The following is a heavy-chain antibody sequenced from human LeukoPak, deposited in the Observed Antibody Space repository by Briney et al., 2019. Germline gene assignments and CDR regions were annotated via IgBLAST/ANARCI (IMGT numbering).Heavy chain of an antibody. Sequence: SGPTLAKPTQTLTLTCTFSGFSLSTSGVGGAWIRRPPGKALEWLTLIYLDDDKRYRPSLKSRLTLTKDTYKNQVVLTITDMDPVDTATYYCPHSRVYYYGSGSYFPKTLDYWGQGTLVSVSS. CDR1: GFSLSTSGVG. V-gene: IGHV2-5*02. D-gene: IGHD3-10*01. J-gene: IGHJ4*02. CDR3: PHSRVYYYGSGSYFPKTLDY. CDR2: IYLDDDK.